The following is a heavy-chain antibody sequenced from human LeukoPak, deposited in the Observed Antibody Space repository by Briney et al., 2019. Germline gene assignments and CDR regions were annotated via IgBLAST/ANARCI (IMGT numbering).Heavy chain of an antibody. CDR2: TYYRSTWYT. J-gene: IGHJ6*02. Sequence: SQTLSLTCAVSGDSVSSNSAAGHWIRHSPLRGLGWLGRTYYRSTWYTDYAFSVKGRITIKTDTAKIQFVLQLTSVTPEDTSVYYCAMALQEPYYSMDVWGQGTTVSVSS. CDR1: GDSVSSNSAA. V-gene: IGHV6-1*01. CDR3: AMALQEPYYSMDV. D-gene: IGHD4/OR15-4a*01.